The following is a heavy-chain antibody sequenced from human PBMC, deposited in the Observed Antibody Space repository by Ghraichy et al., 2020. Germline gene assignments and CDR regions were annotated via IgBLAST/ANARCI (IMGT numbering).Heavy chain of an antibody. Sequence: GGSLRLSCAASGFTFSSYAMSWVRQAPGKGLEWVSGSSESGSSTYYADYVKGKFTISRESSKTKMYLQMNSLRAEDTAVYYCANSSTMINGISHYFDYWGQGTLVTVSS. J-gene: IGHJ4*02. V-gene: IGHV3-23*01. D-gene: IGHD3-22*01. CDR2: SSESGSST. CDR1: GFTFSSYA. CDR3: ANSSTMINGISHYFDY.